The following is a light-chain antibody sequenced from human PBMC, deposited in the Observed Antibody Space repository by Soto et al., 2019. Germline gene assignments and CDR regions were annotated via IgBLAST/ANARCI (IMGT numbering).Light chain of an antibody. Sequence: DIVLTQSPATLSLSPGERATLSCRASQSVGEKLLWFQQKPGQPPRFLIYDSSNRASGIPARFTGSGSGTDFILTISRLEPEDFAVYFCHHRSKWPYTFGQGTKVDIK. CDR2: DSS. CDR1: QSVGEK. J-gene: IGKJ2*01. V-gene: IGKV3-11*01. CDR3: HHRSKWPYT.